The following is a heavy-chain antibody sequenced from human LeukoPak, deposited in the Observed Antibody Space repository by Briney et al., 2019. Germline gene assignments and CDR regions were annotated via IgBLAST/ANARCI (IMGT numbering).Heavy chain of an antibody. CDR1: GFTFSTYA. CDR2: IYSGGST. CDR3: ARLYYYDSSGYNNPIDY. J-gene: IGHJ4*02. D-gene: IGHD3-22*01. V-gene: IGHV3-66*01. Sequence: GGSLRLSCAASGFTFSTYAMSWVRQAPGKGLEWVSVIYSGGSTYYADSVKGRFTISRDNSKNTLYLQMNSLRAEDTAVYYCARLYYYDSSGYNNPIDYWGQGTLVTVSS.